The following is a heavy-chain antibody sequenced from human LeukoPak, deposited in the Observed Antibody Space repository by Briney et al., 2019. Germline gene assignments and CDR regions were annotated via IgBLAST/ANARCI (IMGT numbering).Heavy chain of an antibody. D-gene: IGHD4-17*01. CDR3: ARSPTTVTTLFDY. V-gene: IGHV6-1*01. CDR1: GDSVSSNSAA. Sequence: SQTLSLTCAISGDSVSSNSAAWNWIRQSSSRGLEWLGRTYYRSKWYNDYAVSVKSRITINPDTSKNQFSLQLNSVTPEDTAVYYCARSPTTVTTLFDYWGQGTLVTVSS. CDR2: TYYRSKWYN. J-gene: IGHJ4*02.